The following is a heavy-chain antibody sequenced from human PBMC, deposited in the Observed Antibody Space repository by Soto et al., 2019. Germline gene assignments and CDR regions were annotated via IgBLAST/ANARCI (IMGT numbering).Heavy chain of an antibody. V-gene: IGHV3-13*05. CDR2: IGSAHDP. CDR1: GFTFSTYD. D-gene: IGHD1-26*01. J-gene: IGHJ6*02. Sequence: GGSLRLSCAASGFTFSTYDMHWVRQVPGKGLEWVSAIGSAHDPYYLGSVKGRFSISRENAKNSLYLQMNSLTTGDTAVYYCARAYLGRLPRRADYCYALDVWGQGTTVTVSS. CDR3: ARAYLGRLPRRADYCYALDV.